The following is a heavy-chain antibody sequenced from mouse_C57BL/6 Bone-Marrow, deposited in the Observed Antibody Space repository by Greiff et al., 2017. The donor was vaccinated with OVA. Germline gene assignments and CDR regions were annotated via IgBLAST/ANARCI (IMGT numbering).Heavy chain of an antibody. D-gene: IGHD1-1*01. CDR2: INPSNGGT. CDR3: ARSAYGSSLDWFAY. V-gene: IGHV1-53*01. J-gene: IGHJ3*01. CDR1: GYTFTSYW. Sequence: QLQQPGTELVKPGASVKLSCKASGYTFTSYWMHWVKQRPGQGLEWIGNINPSNGGTNYNEKFKSKATLTVDKSSSTAYMQLSSLTSEDSAVYYCARSAYGSSLDWFAYWGQGTLVTVSA.